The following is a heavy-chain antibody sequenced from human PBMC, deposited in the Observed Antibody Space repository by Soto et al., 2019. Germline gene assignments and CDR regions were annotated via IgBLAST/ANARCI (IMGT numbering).Heavy chain of an antibody. J-gene: IGHJ4*02. Sequence: RASVQVTFKASGNSFTTYYMHWLRQAPGQGLEWMGIINPSGGRTTYAQKFQGRVTMTRDTSTSTFHMELSSLTSEDTAVYYCAGLYHYDSSGYYDYWGQGTLVTVSS. CDR2: INPSGGRT. V-gene: IGHV1-46*01. D-gene: IGHD3-22*01. CDR3: AGLYHYDSSGYYDY. CDR1: GNSFTTYY.